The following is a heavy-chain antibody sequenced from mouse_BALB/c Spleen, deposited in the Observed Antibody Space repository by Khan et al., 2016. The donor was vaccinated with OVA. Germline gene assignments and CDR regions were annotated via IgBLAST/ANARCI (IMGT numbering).Heavy chain of an antibody. D-gene: IGHD2-3*01. CDR2: VSSGGSYT. CDR3: ARQGGIYDGPFDY. V-gene: IGHV5-9-3*01. J-gene: IGHJ2*01. Sequence: EVELVESGGGLVKPGGSLKLSCAASGFTFNNYAMSWVRQTPEKRLEWVATVSSGGSYTYYPDSVKGRFHISRDNAKNTLDLQVSSLRSEDTAMYYCARQGGIYDGPFDYWGQGTTLTVSS. CDR1: GFTFNNYA.